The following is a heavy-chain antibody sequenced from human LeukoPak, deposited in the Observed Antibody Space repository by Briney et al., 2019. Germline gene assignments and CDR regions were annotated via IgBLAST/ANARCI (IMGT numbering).Heavy chain of an antibody. CDR3: ARDGLGYVAFDI. CDR1: GFTFSSYA. J-gene: IGHJ3*02. Sequence: GGSLRLSCAASGFTFSSYAMHWVRQAPGKGLEWVAVISYDGSNKYYADSVKGRFTISRDNSKNTLYLQMNSLRAEDTAVYYCARDGLGYVAFDIWGQGTMVTVSS. V-gene: IGHV3-30-3*01. CDR2: ISYDGSNK. D-gene: IGHD6-13*01.